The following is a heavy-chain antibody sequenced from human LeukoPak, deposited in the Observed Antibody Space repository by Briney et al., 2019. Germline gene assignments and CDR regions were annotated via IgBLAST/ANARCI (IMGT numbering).Heavy chain of an antibody. CDR2: IKQDGSEK. V-gene: IGHV3-7*01. CDR1: GFTFSSYA. Sequence: PGGSLRLSCAASGFTFSSYAMHWVRQAPGKGLEWVANIKQDGSEKYYVDSVKGRFTISRDNAKNSLYLQMNSLRAEDTAVYYCASYFPLTGVLDYWGQGTLVTVSS. D-gene: IGHD3-9*01. CDR3: ASYFPLTGVLDY. J-gene: IGHJ4*02.